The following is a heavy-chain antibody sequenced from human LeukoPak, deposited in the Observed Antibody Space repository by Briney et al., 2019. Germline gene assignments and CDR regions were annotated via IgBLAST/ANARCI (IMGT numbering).Heavy chain of an antibody. CDR2: IIPIFGTA. CDR3: ATYSPYYYDSSGYYYFDY. CDR1: GGTFSSYA. Sequence: GASVKVSCKASGGTFSSYAISWVRQAPGQGLEWMGGIIPIFGTANYAQKFQGRVTITADESTSTAYMELSSLRSEDTAVYYCATYSPYYYDSSGYYYFDYWGQGTLVTVSS. V-gene: IGHV1-69*13. J-gene: IGHJ4*02. D-gene: IGHD3-22*01.